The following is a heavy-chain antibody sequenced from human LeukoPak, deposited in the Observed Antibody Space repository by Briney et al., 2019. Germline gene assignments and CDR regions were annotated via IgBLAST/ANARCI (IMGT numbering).Heavy chain of an antibody. V-gene: IGHV4-59*01. Sequence: PSETLSLTCTVSGGSISSYYWSWIRQPPGKGLEWIGNTYYSGSTNYNPSLKSRVTISVDTSKNQFSMKLGSVTAADTAVYYCARHRLWFGELNFDYWGQGTLVTVSS. CDR3: ARHRLWFGELNFDY. J-gene: IGHJ4*02. D-gene: IGHD3-10*01. CDR1: GGSISSYY. CDR2: TYYSGST.